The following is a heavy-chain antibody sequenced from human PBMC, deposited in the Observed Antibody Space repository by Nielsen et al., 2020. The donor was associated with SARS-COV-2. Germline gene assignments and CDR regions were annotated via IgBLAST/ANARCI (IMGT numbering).Heavy chain of an antibody. V-gene: IGHV3-21*04. Sequence: GESLKISCAASGFTFSSYSMNWVRQAPGKGLEWVSSISSSSSYIYYADSVKGRFTISRDNAKNSLYLQMNSLRAEDTALYYCAKMGGSYYDSSGPKIDYWGQGTLVTVSS. J-gene: IGHJ4*02. D-gene: IGHD3-22*01. CDR3: AKMGGSYYDSSGPKIDY. CDR1: GFTFSSYS. CDR2: ISSSSSYI.